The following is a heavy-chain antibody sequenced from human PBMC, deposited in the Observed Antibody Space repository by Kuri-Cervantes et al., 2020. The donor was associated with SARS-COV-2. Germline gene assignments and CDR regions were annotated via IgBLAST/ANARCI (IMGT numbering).Heavy chain of an antibody. D-gene: IGHD2-21*02. Sequence: SLSLSCAVSGGSISSGCYSWSWIRPPPGMGLVWIGYIYHSGSTYYNPSLKSRVTISVDRYKNQFSLKLTSVTAADAAVYYCARVPAAYCGGDCYRWGQGTLVTVSS. CDR3: ARVPAAYCGGDCYR. V-gene: IGHV4-30-2*01. CDR2: IYHSGST. J-gene: IGHJ4*02. CDR1: GGSISSGCYS.